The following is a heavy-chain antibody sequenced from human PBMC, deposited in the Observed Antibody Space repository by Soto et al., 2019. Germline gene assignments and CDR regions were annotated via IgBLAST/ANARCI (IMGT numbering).Heavy chain of an antibody. V-gene: IGHV4-31*03. J-gene: IGHJ4*02. Sequence: NPSETLSLTCTASGGSISSGGYYWSWIRQHPGKGLEWIGYIYYSGSTYYNPSLKSRVTISVDTSKNQFSLKLSSVTAADTAVYYCARDQYSGFQFHYWGQGTLVTVSS. CDR1: GGSISSGGYY. D-gene: IGHD5-12*01. CDR3: ARDQYSGFQFHY. CDR2: IYYSGST.